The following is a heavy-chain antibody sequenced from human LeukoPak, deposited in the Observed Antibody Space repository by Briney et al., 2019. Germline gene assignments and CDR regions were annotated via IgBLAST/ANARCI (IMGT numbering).Heavy chain of an antibody. V-gene: IGHV3-48*03. D-gene: IGHD1-26*01. J-gene: IGHJ4*02. Sequence: GGSLRLSCAASGFTFSSYEMNWVRQAPGKGLEWVSYISSSGSTIYYADSVKGRFTISRDNAKNSLYLQMNSLRADDTAVYYCARDFSGSYFSPIDYWGQGALVTVSS. CDR1: GFTFSSYE. CDR3: ARDFSGSYFSPIDY. CDR2: ISSSGSTI.